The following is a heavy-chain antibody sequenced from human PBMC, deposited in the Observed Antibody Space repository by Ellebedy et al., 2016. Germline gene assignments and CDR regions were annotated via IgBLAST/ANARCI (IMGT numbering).Heavy chain of an antibody. CDR2: IYYSGST. D-gene: IGHD3-3*01. V-gene: IGHV4-30-4*01. CDR1: GGSISSGDYY. CDR3: AGQDYDFWSGYY. J-gene: IGHJ4*02. Sequence: SETLSLTCTVSGGSISSGDYYWSWIRQPPGKGLAWIGYIYYSGSTYYNPSLKSRVTISVDTSKNQFSLKLSSVTAADTAVYYCAGQDYDFWSGYYWGQGTLVTVSS.